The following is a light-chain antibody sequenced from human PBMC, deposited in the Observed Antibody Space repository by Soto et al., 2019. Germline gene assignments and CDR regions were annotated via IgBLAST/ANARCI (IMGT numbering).Light chain of an antibody. CDR2: DAP. CDR3: QQYENLPIT. CDR1: LDIITL. Sequence: DIQMTQSPSSLSASVGDRVTITCQASLDIITLLNWYQEKPGQTPKLLIFDAPNLEVGVPSRFSGGGSGTHFTLTITSLQPEDVATYYCQQYENLPITFGQGTRLEIK. J-gene: IGKJ5*01. V-gene: IGKV1-33*01.